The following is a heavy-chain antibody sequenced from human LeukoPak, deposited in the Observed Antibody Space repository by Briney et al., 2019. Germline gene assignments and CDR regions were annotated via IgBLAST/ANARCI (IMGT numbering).Heavy chain of an antibody. J-gene: IGHJ4*02. Sequence: GASLRLSCAASGFTFSSYAMSWVRQAPGKGLEWVSAISGSGGSTYYADSVKGRFTISSDNSKNTLYLQMNSLRAEDTAVYYCAKSKDYGDYGNPFDYWGQGTLVTVSS. V-gene: IGHV3-23*01. D-gene: IGHD4-17*01. CDR2: ISGSGGST. CDR3: AKSKDYGDYGNPFDY. CDR1: GFTFSSYA.